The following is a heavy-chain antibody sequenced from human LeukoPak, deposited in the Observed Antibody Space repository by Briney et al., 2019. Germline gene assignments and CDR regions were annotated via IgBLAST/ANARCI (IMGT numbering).Heavy chain of an antibody. CDR3: AREGIAAAGNYYYYMDV. CDR1: GGSISSYY. CDR2: IHYSGST. D-gene: IGHD6-13*01. Sequence: SETLSLTCTVSGGSISSYYWSWIRQPPGKGLEWIGYIHYSGSTNYNPSLKSRVTISVDTSKNQFSLKLSSVSAADTAVYYCAREGIAAAGNYYYYMDVWGKGTTVTVSS. V-gene: IGHV4-59*01. J-gene: IGHJ6*03.